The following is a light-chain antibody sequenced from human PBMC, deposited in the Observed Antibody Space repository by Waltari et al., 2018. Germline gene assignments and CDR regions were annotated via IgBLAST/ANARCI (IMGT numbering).Light chain of an antibody. CDR2: AAS. CDR1: QGISSY. V-gene: IGKV1-9*01. J-gene: IGKJ2*01. CDR3: QQLNSYPPYT. Sequence: DIQLTQSPSFLSASVGDRVTITFRASQGISSYLAWYQQKPGKAPKLLIYAASTLQSGVPSRFSGSGSGTEFTLTISSLQPEDFATYYCQQLNSYPPYTFGQGTKLEIK.